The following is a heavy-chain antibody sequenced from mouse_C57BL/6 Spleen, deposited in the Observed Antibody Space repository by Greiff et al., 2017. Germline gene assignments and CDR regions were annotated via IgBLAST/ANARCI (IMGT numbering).Heavy chain of an antibody. D-gene: IGHD1-1*01. CDR3: ARSGITTVVARRAWFAY. CDR2: IYIGNGYT. CDR1: GYTFTSYG. V-gene: IGHV1-58*01. J-gene: IGHJ3*01. Sequence: VHVKQSGAELVRPGSSVKMSCKTSGYTFTSYGINWVKQRPGQGLEWIGYIYIGNGYTEYNEKFKGKATLTSDTSSSTAYMQLSSLTSEDSAIYFCARSGITTVVARRAWFAYWGQGTLVTVSA.